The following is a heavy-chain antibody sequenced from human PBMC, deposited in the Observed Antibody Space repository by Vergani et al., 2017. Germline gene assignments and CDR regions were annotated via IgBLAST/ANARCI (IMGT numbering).Heavy chain of an antibody. V-gene: IGHV3-7*01. J-gene: IGHJ4*02. CDR2: IKQDGSEK. D-gene: IGHD5-24*01. CDR3: ASGRDGYNYPGYFDY. CDR1: GFTFSSYG. Sequence: VQLVESGGGVVQPGRSLRLSCAASGFTFSSYGMHWVRQAPGKGLEWVANIKQDGSEKYYVDSVKGRFTISRDNAKNSLYLQMNSLRAEDTAVYYCASGRDGYNYPGYFDYWGQGTLVTVSS.